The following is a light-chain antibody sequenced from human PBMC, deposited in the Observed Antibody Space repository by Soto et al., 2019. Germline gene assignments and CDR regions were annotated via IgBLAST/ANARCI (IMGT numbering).Light chain of an antibody. J-gene: IGKJ4*01. V-gene: IGKV3-15*01. CDR2: GAS. CDR1: QSVNNN. CDR3: QQYNNWVT. Sequence: EIVMTQSPATLSVSPGERATLSCRASQSVNNNLAWYQQKPGQGPRLLIYGASTRATGVPARFSGGGSGTEFSLTISSLQSEDFAVYYCQQYNNWVTFGGGTKVESK.